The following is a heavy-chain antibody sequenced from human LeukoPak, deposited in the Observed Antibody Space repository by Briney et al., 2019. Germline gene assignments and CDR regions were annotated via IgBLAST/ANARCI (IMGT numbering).Heavy chain of an antibody. V-gene: IGHV1-69*04. D-gene: IGHD5-24*01. Sequence: SVKVSCKASGGTFSSYAISWVRPAPGQGLEWMGRIIPILGIANYAQKFQGRVTITADKSTSTAYMELSSLRSEDTAVYYCARDGYNFYYYYGMDVWGQGTTVTVSS. CDR2: IIPILGIA. J-gene: IGHJ6*02. CDR3: ARDGYNFYYYYGMDV. CDR1: GGTFSSYA.